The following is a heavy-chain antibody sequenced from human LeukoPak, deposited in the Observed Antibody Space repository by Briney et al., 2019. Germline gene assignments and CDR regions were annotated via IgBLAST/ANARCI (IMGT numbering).Heavy chain of an antibody. D-gene: IGHD3-10*01. CDR2: ISGGGSTT. CDR3: AKGGAYGSGSYFDY. Sequence: PGGSLRLSCTASRFTFSSYGMSWVRQAPGKGLEWVTSISGGGSTTYNTDAVKGRFTISRDYSKSTVSLQMSSLRVEDTAVYYCAKGGAYGSGSYFDYWGRGTLVTVSS. J-gene: IGHJ4*02. CDR1: RFTFSSYG. V-gene: IGHV3-23*01.